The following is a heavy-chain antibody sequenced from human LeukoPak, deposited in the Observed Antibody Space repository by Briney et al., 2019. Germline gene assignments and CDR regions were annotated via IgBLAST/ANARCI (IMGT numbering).Heavy chain of an antibody. V-gene: IGHV3-23*01. CDR2: ISGSGGST. D-gene: IGHD4-17*01. CDR3: WGEYGEREVSDY. CDR1: GFTISSYA. J-gene: IGHJ4*02. Sequence: GGSLRLSCAASGFTISSYAMSWVRQAPGKGLEWVSAISGSGGSTYYADSVKGRFTISRDNSKNTLYLQMNSLRAEDTAVYYCWGEYGEREVSDYWGQGTLVTVSS.